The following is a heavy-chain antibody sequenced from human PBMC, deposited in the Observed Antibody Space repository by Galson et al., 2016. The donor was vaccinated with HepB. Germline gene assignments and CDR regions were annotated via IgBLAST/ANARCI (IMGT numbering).Heavy chain of an antibody. CDR3: ARDSSGTTSWYGGPDS. Sequence: SVKVSCKASGYTFIRNYIHWVRQAPGQRLEWMGVINPSGARTTYAQQFQDRVTMTRDMSTSTVYLEFSSLSSDDTAVYFCARDSSGTTSWYGGPDSWGQGTLVTVSS. CDR2: INPSGART. J-gene: IGHJ4*02. D-gene: IGHD1-14*01. CDR1: GYTFIRNY. V-gene: IGHV1-46*01.